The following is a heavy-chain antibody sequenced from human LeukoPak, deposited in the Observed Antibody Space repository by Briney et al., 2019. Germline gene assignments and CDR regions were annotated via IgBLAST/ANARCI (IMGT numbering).Heavy chain of an antibody. CDR3: ARGVPFDYPPNAQDY. D-gene: IGHD3-9*01. J-gene: IGHJ4*02. CDR1: GFTFSGSA. V-gene: IGHV3-73*01. Sequence: GGSLRLSCAASGFTFSGSAIHWVRQASGKGLEWVGRIRSKAKSYATEYTASVKGRFTISRDNAKNSLYLQMNSLRAEDTAVYYCARGVPFDYPPNAQDYWGQGTLVTVSS. CDR2: IRSKAKSYAT.